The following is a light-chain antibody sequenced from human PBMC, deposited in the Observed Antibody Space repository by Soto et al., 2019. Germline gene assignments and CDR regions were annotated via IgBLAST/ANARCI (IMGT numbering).Light chain of an antibody. J-gene: IGKJ2*01. V-gene: IGKV1-39*01. CDR1: QTISGY. CDR2: TAS. Sequence: IQLTQSPSSLSASVGDRVTISCRASQTISGYLNWYQQKPGKAPNLLIFTASTLPSGVPSRFSGSGYATDFTLTITDVQPEDFATYYCQQSYSPPYTFGQGTRLDIK. CDR3: QQSYSPPYT.